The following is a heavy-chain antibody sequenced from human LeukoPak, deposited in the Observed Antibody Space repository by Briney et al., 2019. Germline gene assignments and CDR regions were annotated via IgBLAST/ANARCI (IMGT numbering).Heavy chain of an antibody. Sequence: SETLSLTCTVSGGSISGYYWSWIRQPAGKGLEWIGRMTTTGSTHYNPSLRSRISMSLDTSTNQFSLRLKSVTAADTAVYYCARDESITWDPPFDYWGQRTLVTVSS. CDR3: ARDESITWDPPFDY. CDR1: GGSISGYY. D-gene: IGHD6-6*01. V-gene: IGHV4-4*07. J-gene: IGHJ4*02. CDR2: MTTTGST.